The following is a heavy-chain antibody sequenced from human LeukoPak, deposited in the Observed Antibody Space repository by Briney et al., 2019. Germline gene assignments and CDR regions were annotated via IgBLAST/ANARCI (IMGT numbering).Heavy chain of an antibody. CDR1: GFTFSSYA. D-gene: IGHD1-26*01. Sequence: GGSLRLSCAASGFTFSSYAMSWVRQAPGKGLEWVSAISGRGGSTYYADSVKGRFTISRDNSKNTLYLQMNSLRAEDTAVYYCAKPASGSYGAEYFQHWGQGTLVTVSS. V-gene: IGHV3-23*01. J-gene: IGHJ1*01. CDR3: AKPASGSYGAEYFQH. CDR2: ISGRGGST.